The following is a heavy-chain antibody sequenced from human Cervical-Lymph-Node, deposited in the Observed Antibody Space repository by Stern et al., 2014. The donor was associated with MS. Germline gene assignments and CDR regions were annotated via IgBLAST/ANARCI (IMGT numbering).Heavy chain of an antibody. CDR3: ARSLAGVFDF. V-gene: IGHV2-70*04. J-gene: IGHJ4*02. CDR2: IDWDDAK. CDR1: GFSLSTAGTR. Sequence: QVTLRESGPALVKPTQALTLTCTFSGFSLSTAGTRVTWIRQPPGKALEWLAGIDWDDAKFSRSSLKTRLSISKDTSKNQVVLTMTNMDPVDTATYYCARSLAGVFDFWGQGTMVTVSS.